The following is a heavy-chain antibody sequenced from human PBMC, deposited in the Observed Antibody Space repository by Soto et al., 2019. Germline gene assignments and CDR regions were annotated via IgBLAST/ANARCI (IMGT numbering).Heavy chain of an antibody. CDR3: AKAGYGSRSSFDY. CDR1: GFTFSSYA. V-gene: IGHV3-23*01. J-gene: IGHJ4*02. CDR2: ISGSCGST. Sequence: GGSLRLSCAASGFTFSSYAMSWVRQAPGKGLEWVSAISGSCGSTYYADSVKGRFTISRDNSKNTLYLQMNSLRAEDTAVYYCAKAGYGSRSSFDYWGQGTLVTVSS. D-gene: IGHD3-10*01.